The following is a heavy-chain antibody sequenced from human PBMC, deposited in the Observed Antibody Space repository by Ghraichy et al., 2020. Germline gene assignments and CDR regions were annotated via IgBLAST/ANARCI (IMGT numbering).Heavy chain of an antibody. Sequence: SVKVSCKASGGTFSSYAISWVRQAPGQGLEWMGGIIPIFGTANYAQKFQGRVTITADESTSTAYMELSSLRSEDTAVYYCAAREREIRIQLWLRSYYYGMDVWGQGTTVTVSS. J-gene: IGHJ6*02. CDR3: AAREREIRIQLWLRSYYYGMDV. CDR1: GGTFSSYA. CDR2: IIPIFGTA. D-gene: IGHD5-18*01. V-gene: IGHV1-69*13.